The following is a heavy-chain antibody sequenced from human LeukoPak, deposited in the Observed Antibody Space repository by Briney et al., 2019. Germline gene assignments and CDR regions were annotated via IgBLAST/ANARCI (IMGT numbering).Heavy chain of an antibody. J-gene: IGHJ4*02. V-gene: IGHV3-7*03. D-gene: IGHD6-19*01. CDR3: AKNGGWTFDY. CDR2: IKSDGSDK. CDR1: GFTFTNYW. Sequence: PGGSLRLSCAASGFTFTNYWITWVRQAPGKGLEWVAIIKSDGSDKYYVDSVKGRFTISGDNAKNSLYLQMNSLRAEDTAFYYCAKNGGWTFDYWGQGILVSVSS.